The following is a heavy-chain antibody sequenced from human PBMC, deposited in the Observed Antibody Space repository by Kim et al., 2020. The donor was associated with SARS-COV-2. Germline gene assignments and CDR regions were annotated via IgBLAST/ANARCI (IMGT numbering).Heavy chain of an antibody. Sequence: GGSLRLSCSASGFTFSSYAIHWVRQAPGKGLEYVSAISSNGGSTYYADSVKGRFTISRDNSKNTLYLQMSSLRAEDTAVYYCVKVLAATYYYYGMDVWGQGTTVTVSS. CDR3: VKVLAATYYYYGMDV. CDR1: GFTFSSYA. D-gene: IGHD2-15*01. CDR2: ISSNGGST. V-gene: IGHV3-64D*09. J-gene: IGHJ6*02.